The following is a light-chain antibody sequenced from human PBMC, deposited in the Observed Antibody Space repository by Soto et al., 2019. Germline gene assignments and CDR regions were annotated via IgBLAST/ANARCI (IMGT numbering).Light chain of an antibody. CDR1: QSFSNN. V-gene: IGKV3-15*01. Sequence: EIVMTQSPATLSVSPGERATLSCRASQSFSNNLAWYQKKPGQAHRLLIYGASTRATGIPARFSGSGYGTEFTLTISSLQSEDFAFYYCPQYNNWWTFGQGTRVDIK. CDR3: PQYNNWWT. J-gene: IGKJ1*01. CDR2: GAS.